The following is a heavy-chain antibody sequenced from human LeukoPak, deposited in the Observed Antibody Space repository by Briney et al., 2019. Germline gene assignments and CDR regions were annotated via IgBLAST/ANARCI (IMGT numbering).Heavy chain of an antibody. CDR1: GGSISSYY. V-gene: IGHV4-4*07. CDR3: ARDGSICSGGSCYDYFDY. Sequence: SETLSLTCTVSGGSISSYYGSWIRQPAGKGLEGIGRIYTSGSTNYNPSLKSRVTMSVDTSKNQFSLKLSSVTAADTAVYYCARDGSICSGGSCYDYFDYWGQGTLVTVSS. D-gene: IGHD2-15*01. J-gene: IGHJ4*02. CDR2: IYTSGST.